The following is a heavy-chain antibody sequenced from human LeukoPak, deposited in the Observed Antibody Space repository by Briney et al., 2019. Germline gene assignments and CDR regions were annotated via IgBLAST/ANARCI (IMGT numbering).Heavy chain of an antibody. CDR2: ISWDGETT. V-gene: IGHV3-43*01. J-gene: IGHJ3*02. D-gene: IGHD3-22*01. CDR1: GFTFSRYS. Sequence: LSGGSLRLSCAASGFTFSRYSMNWVRQAPGKGLEWVSLISWDGETTYYADSVKGRFTTSRDNSKNSLYLQMNSLRSEDTALYYCAKARGLIGGAFDIWGQGTMVTVSS. CDR3: AKARGLIGGAFDI.